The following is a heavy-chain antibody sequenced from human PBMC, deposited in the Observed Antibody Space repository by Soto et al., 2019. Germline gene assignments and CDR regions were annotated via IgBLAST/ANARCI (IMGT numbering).Heavy chain of an antibody. D-gene: IGHD3-22*01. CDR2: IIPTFGTA. J-gene: IGHJ1*01. V-gene: IGHV1-69*01. Sequence: QVQLVQSGAEVKKPGSSVKVSCKTSGGTFSSYAISWVRQAPGQGLEWMGGIIPTFGTANYAQKFQGRVTITADESRSTADMERISLRSEDTAVYYCAQTGENYYDSSGRDFQHWGQGTLVAVSS. CDR1: GGTFSSYA. CDR3: AQTGENYYDSSGRDFQH.